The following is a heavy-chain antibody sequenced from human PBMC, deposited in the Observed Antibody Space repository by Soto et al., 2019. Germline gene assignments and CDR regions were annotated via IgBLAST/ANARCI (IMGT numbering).Heavy chain of an antibody. CDR2: INHSGST. CDR3: ARGRNGLLWFGDQKQNYFDY. CDR1: GGSFSGYY. Sequence: QVQLQQWGAGLLKPSETLSLTCAVYGGSFSGYYWSWIRQPPGKGLEWIGEINHSGSTNYNPSLKSRVTISVDTSKNQFSLKLSSVTAADTAVYYCARGRNGLLWFGDQKQNYFDYWGQGTLVTVSS. J-gene: IGHJ4*02. V-gene: IGHV4-34*01. D-gene: IGHD3-10*01.